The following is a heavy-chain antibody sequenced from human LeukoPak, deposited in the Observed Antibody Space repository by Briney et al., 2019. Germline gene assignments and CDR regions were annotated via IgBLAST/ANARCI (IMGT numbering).Heavy chain of an antibody. Sequence: GESLKISCRGSGYRFTNYWIGWVRQMPGKGLEWMGIIYPGDSNTRYSPSFQGQVTISADKSISTAYLQWSSLKASDTAMYYCARRGAWNYDDDYFDYWGQGTLVTVSS. CDR2: IYPGDSNT. CDR3: ARRGAWNYDDDYFDY. J-gene: IGHJ4*02. V-gene: IGHV5-51*01. D-gene: IGHD1-7*01. CDR1: GYRFTNYW.